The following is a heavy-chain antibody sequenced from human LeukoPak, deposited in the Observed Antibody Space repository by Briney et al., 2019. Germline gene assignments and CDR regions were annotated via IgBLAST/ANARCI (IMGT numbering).Heavy chain of an antibody. J-gene: IGHJ4*02. Sequence: GGSLRLSCAASGFTFSSYAMHWVRQAPGKGLEWVAVISYDGSNKYYADSVKGRFTISRDNSKNTLYLQMNSLRAEDTAVYYCAREYGGAVTSGIDYWGQGTLVTVSS. CDR1: GFTFSSYA. CDR3: AREYGGAVTSGIDY. D-gene: IGHD4-17*01. V-gene: IGHV3-30-3*01. CDR2: ISYDGSNK.